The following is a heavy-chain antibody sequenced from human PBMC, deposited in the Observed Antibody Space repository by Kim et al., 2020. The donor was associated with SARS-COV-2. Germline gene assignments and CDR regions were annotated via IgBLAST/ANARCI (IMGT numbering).Heavy chain of an antibody. V-gene: IGHV3-49*03. Sequence: GGSLRLSCTASGFTFGDYAMSWFRQAPGKGLEWVGFIRSKAYGGTTEYAASVKGRLTISRDDSKSIAYLQMNSLKTEDTAVYYCTRRIAAGVGDYWGQGTLVTVSS. CDR3: TRRIAAGVGDY. CDR1: GFTFGDYA. J-gene: IGHJ4*02. D-gene: IGHD6-13*01. CDR2: IRSKAYGGTT.